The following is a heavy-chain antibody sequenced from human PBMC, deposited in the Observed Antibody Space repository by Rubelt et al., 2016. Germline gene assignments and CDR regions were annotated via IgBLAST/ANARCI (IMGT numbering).Heavy chain of an antibody. D-gene: IGHD3-16*02. CDR2: TRNKANSYTT. J-gene: IGHJ6*02. Sequence: GGEWVGRTRNKANSYTTEYAASVKGRFTISRDDSKNSLYLQMNSLRAEDTAVYYCGTLYRNTSFLNGMDLWGPGTTDTV. CDR3: GTLYRNTSFLNGMDL. V-gene: IGHV3-72*01.